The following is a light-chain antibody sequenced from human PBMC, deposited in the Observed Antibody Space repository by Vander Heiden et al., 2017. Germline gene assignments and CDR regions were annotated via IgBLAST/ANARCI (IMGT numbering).Light chain of an antibody. CDR3: QLLHSYPYT. CDR1: QDINSY. Sequence: DIQLTQSPSFLSASVGDRVTITCRASQDINSYLAWYQQKPGKAPKLLIYSASILQSGVPSRFSGSGSGTEFTLTVSSLHPEDFASYYCQLLHSYPYTFGQATKVEIK. J-gene: IGKJ2*01. V-gene: IGKV1-9*01. CDR2: SAS.